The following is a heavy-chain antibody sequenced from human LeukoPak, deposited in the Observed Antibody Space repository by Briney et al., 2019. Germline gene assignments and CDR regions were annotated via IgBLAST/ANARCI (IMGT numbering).Heavy chain of an antibody. J-gene: IGHJ4*02. CDR2: ISAYNGNT. CDR3: ARDSRGSSWYDFDY. Sequence: ASVKVSCKASGGTFSSYAISWVRQAPGQGLEWMGWISAYNGNTNYAQKLQGRVTMTTDTSTSTAYMELRSLRSDDTAVYYCARDSRGSSWYDFDYWGQGTLVTVSS. D-gene: IGHD6-13*01. V-gene: IGHV1-18*01. CDR1: GGTFSSYA.